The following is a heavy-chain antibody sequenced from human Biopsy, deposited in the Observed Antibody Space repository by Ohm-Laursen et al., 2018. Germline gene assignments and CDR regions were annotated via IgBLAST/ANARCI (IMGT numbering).Heavy chain of an antibody. CDR2: FAPENGKT. V-gene: IGHV1-24*01. Sequence: ASVKVSCKVSGYTLTELSMHWVRQAPGKGLEWMGGFAPENGKTVYAQNFQARVSLTEDTSTDTAYMELRSLRSEDTAVYYCAADINVWNVNYWGQGTQVTVSS. CDR1: GYTLTELS. CDR3: AADINVWNVNY. D-gene: IGHD1-1*01. J-gene: IGHJ4*02.